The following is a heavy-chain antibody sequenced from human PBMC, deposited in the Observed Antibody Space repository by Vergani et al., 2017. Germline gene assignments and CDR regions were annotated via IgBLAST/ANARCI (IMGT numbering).Heavy chain of an antibody. CDR1: GDSVSSNSAA. V-gene: IGHV6-1*01. CDR3: ARHISGWYSRGEGGLYYFDY. J-gene: IGHJ4*02. Sequence: QVQLQQSGPGLVKPSQTLSLTCAISGDSVSSNSAAWNWIRQSPSRGLEWLGRTYYRSKWYNDYAVSVKSRITINPDTSKNQFSLKLSSVTAADTAVYYCARHISGWYSRGEGGLYYFDYWGQGTLVTVSS. CDR2: TYYRSKWYN. D-gene: IGHD6-19*01.